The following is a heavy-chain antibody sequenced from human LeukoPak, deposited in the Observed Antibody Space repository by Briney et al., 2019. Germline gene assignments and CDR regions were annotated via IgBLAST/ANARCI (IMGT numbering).Heavy chain of an antibody. D-gene: IGHD3-10*01. Sequence: GGSLTVACAASGFTITSYSMSWVRQAPGKGLEWVSTISGSGGDTYYANSVKGRFTISRDDSKSTLFLQMNSLRAEDTAVYYCAKPFFSGSGGNHKHFDSWGPGTLVTVSS. CDR2: ISGSGGDT. J-gene: IGHJ4*02. V-gene: IGHV3-23*01. CDR3: AKPFFSGSGGNHKHFDS. CDR1: GFTITSYS.